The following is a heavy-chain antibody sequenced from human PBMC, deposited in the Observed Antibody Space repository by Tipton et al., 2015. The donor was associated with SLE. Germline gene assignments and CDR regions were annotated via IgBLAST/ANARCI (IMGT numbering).Heavy chain of an antibody. J-gene: IGHJ3*01. CDR2: INHSGTT. CDR3: ARNGGKYGANAFDF. Sequence: TLSLTCAVYGGSFSGYFWSWIRQLPDKGLEWIGEINHSGTTNCNPSLKSRVTISVDTSKNQFSLKLSSVTAADTAVYYCARNGGKYGANAFDFWGRGTRVTVSS. CDR1: GGSFSGYF. D-gene: IGHD2-8*01. V-gene: IGHV4-34*01.